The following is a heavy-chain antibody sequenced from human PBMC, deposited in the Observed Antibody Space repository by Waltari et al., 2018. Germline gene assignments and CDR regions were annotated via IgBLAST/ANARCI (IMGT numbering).Heavy chain of an antibody. D-gene: IGHD3-10*01. CDR3: AKDLEVRGVEIDY. V-gene: IGHV3-23*01. CDR1: GFTFSSYA. CDR2: ISGSGGST. Sequence: EVQLLESGGGLVQPGGSLRLSCAASGFTFSSYAMRWVRRAPGKGLEWVSAISGSGGSTYYADSVKGRFTISRDNSKNTLYLQMNSLRAEDTAVYYCAKDLEVRGVEIDYWGQGTLVTVSS. J-gene: IGHJ4*02.